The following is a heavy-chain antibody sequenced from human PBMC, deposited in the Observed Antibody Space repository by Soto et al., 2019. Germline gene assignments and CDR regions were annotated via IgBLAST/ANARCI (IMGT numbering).Heavy chain of an antibody. D-gene: IGHD2-15*01. CDR1: GGSISTNDYY. Sequence: SATLSLTCTVSGGSISTNDYYWNWIRQHPGKGLESIGYIYYSGRTRYNPSLESRVTMSLDTSKNQFSLKLSSVTAADTAMYYCAGWSTIGDYYYMDVWGKGTTVTVSS. CDR3: AGWSTIGDYYYMDV. V-gene: IGHV4-31*03. CDR2: IYYSGRT. J-gene: IGHJ6*03.